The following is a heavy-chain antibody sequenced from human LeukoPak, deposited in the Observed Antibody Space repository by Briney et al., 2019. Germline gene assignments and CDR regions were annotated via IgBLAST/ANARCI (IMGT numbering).Heavy chain of an antibody. CDR1: GYTFTSYY. CDR2: INPSGGST. V-gene: IGHV1-46*01. J-gene: IGHJ5*02. CDR3: ARTIAAAGSLVWFDP. D-gene: IGHD6-13*01. Sequence: ASVKVSCKASGYTFTSYYMHWVRQAPGQGLEWMGIINPSGGSTSYAQKFQGGVTMTRDTSTSTVYMELSSLRSEDMAVYYCARTIAAAGSLVWFDPWGQGTLVTVSS.